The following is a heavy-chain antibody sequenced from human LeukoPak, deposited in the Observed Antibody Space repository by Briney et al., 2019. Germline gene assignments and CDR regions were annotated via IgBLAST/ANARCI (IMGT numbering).Heavy chain of an antibody. CDR3: ARDQYSYAHAAH. CDR1: GFTFNNYG. J-gene: IGHJ4*02. CDR2: ISNDGSDE. V-gene: IGHV3-33*08. Sequence: GGSLRLSCAASGFTFNNYGMHWVRQAPGKGLEWVAVISNDGSDEYYADSVKGRFTISRDNSKNTLHLQMNSLRAEDTAVYYCARDQYSYAHAAHWGQGTLVTVSS. D-gene: IGHD5-18*01.